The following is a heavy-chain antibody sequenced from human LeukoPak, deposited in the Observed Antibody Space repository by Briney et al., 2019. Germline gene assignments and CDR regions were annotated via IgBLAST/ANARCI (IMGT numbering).Heavy chain of an antibody. CDR2: IRSKADSYAT. Sequence: PGGTLRLSCAASGFTLSDSAVHWVRQASGRGLEWVVRIRSKADSYATAYAASVEGRFSVSRDDSKNTAYLQMNSLKTEDTAVYYCTRLGNWNDGEAFDIWGQGTKVTVSS. V-gene: IGHV3-73*01. D-gene: IGHD1-1*01. CDR1: GFTLSDSA. J-gene: IGHJ3*02. CDR3: TRLGNWNDGEAFDI.